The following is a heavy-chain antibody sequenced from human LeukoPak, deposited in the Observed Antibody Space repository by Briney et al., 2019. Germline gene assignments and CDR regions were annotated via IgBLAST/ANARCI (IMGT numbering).Heavy chain of an antibody. CDR2: INHSGST. CDR3: ASWSLDR. V-gene: IGHV4-34*01. D-gene: IGHD3-3*01. Sequence: SETLSLTCAVYGGPFSGYYWSWIRQPPGKGLEWIGEINHSGSTNYNPSLKSRVTISVDTSKNQFSLKLSSVTAADTAVYYCASWSLDRWGQGTLVTVSS. J-gene: IGHJ4*02. CDR1: GGPFSGYY.